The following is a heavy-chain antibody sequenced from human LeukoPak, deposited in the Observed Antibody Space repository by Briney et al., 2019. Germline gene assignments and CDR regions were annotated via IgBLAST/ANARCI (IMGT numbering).Heavy chain of an antibody. CDR3: ARTIVPDAFDI. D-gene: IGHD2-2*01. J-gene: IGHJ3*02. V-gene: IGHV4-59*11. CDR1: GGSISSHY. Sequence: SETLSLTCTASGGSISSHYWSWIRQPPGKGLEWIGEIYYSGSTNYNPSLKSRVTIIAATSKNQSSLKLRTVPASDTAVYYCARTIVPDAFDIWGQGTMVTVSS. CDR2: IYYSGST.